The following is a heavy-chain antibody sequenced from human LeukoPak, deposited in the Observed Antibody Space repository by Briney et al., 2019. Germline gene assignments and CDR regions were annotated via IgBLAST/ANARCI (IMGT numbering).Heavy chain of an antibody. CDR3: TLRGYSSSSYSGY. CDR1: GFTFSGSA. J-gene: IGHJ4*02. V-gene: IGHV3-73*01. CDR2: IRSKANGYAT. D-gene: IGHD6-6*01. Sequence: GGSLRLSCAASGFTFSGSAMHWVRQASGKGLEWVGRIRSKANGYATAYAASVKGRFTISRDDSKNTAYLQMNSLKTEDTAVYYCTLRGYSSSSYSGYWGQGTLVTVSS.